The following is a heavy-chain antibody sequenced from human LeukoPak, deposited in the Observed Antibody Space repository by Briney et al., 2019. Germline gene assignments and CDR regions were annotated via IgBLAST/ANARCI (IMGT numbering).Heavy chain of an antibody. CDR3: ARAGIAVEGVYYYGMDV. J-gene: IGHJ6*02. CDR1: GFTFSTYG. CDR2: IWYDGSNM. Sequence: GGSLRLSCAASGFTFSTYGMHWVRQAPGKGLEWVAIIWYDGSNMYYADYVQGRFTSSRDNSKIMLYLQMNSLRAEDTVMYYCARAGIAVEGVYYYGMDVWGQGTTVTVSS. D-gene: IGHD6-19*01. V-gene: IGHV3-33*01.